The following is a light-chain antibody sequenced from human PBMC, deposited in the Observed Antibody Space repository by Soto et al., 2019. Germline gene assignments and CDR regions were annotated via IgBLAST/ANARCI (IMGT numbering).Light chain of an antibody. CDR1: QSVSSSY. CDR3: QQYGSSPPGT. CDR2: GAS. J-gene: IGKJ3*01. V-gene: IGKV3-20*01. Sequence: EIVLTQSPGTLSLSPGERATLSCRASQSVSSSYLAWYQQKPGQAPRLLIYGASSRATGIPDRFSGSGSGTDFTLTISRLEPEDFAVYYCQQYGSSPPGTFDPGTKVDIK.